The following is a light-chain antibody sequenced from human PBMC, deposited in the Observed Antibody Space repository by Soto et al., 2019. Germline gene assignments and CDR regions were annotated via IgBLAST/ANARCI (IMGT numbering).Light chain of an antibody. CDR2: DAS. V-gene: IGKV3-11*01. CDR1: QSVSSY. J-gene: IGKJ1*01. Sequence: EIVLTQSPATLSLSPGERATLSCRASQSVSSYLAWYQQKPGQAPRLLIYDASNRATGIPARFSGSGSGTDFTPTISSLEPEDLAVYYCQQRSNRPLLWPFGQGTKVEIK. CDR3: QQRSNRPLLWP.